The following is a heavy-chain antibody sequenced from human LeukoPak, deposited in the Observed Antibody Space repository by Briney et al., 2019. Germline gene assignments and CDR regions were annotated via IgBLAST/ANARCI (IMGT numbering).Heavy chain of an antibody. CDR1: GFTSSNYG. J-gene: IGHJ6*03. V-gene: IGHV3-7*01. Sequence: SLRLSCAASGFTSSNYGITWVRQAPGQGVGGVADIKQDGSEKLYVHSVSRRSPNSRDNANMSLFLQMNSLRAEDTAVYYSARDNGVVHGVYYMDVWGKGTTVTVS. CDR2: IKQDGSEK. D-gene: IGHD3-3*01. CDR3: ARDNGVVHGVYYMDV.